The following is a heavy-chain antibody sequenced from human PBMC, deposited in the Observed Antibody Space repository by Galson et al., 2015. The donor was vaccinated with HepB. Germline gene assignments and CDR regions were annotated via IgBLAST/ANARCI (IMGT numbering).Heavy chain of an antibody. J-gene: IGHJ4*02. CDR2: ISGSGSRT. CDR1: GFTVSTNY. CDR3: AKESTSLCVYFDH. V-gene: IGHV3-23*01. Sequence: SLRLSCAASGFTVSTNYMSWVRQAPGKGLEWVSEISGSGSRTYYADSVKGRCTICSDSTKSTVYLQKISLRAEDTAAYYCAKESTSLCVYFDHWGQGTLVTVSS.